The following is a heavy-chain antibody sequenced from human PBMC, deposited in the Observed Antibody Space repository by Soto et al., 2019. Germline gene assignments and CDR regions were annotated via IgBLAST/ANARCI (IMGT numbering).Heavy chain of an antibody. Sequence: QVQLQESGPGLVRPSQTLSLTCTVSGGSISTDHYHWTWIRQTPGKGLEWIGYIHFSGSIHFNPSLQSRVSTSVDTSKSLFSLNRSSVTAADTAVYFCAREDDGGDRDYYGLDVWGQGTTVTVSS. CDR1: GGSISTDHYH. J-gene: IGHJ6*02. V-gene: IGHV4-30-4*01. CDR3: AREDDGGDRDYYGLDV. D-gene: IGHD2-21*02. CDR2: IHFSGSI.